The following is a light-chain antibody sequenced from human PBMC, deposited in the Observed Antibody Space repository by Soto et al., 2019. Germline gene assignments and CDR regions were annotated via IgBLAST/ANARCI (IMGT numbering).Light chain of an antibody. J-gene: IGLJ3*02. Sequence: QSVLTQPPSASGTPGQRGFISCSGSSSNIGGTNYAYWYQQLPGAAPKLLMHSNNLRPSGVPERISGSKSGTSASLAISGLRSEDEAVYYCASWDDRLGAVMFGGGTKGTVL. CDR3: ASWDDRLGAVM. CDR1: SSNIGGTNY. CDR2: SNN. V-gene: IGLV1-47*02.